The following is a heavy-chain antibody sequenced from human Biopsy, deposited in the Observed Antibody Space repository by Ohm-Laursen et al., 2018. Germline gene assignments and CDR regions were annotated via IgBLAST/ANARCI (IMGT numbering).Heavy chain of an antibody. CDR1: GGPFSSYY. CDR2: IYNTGST. Sequence: GTLSLTCTVSGGPFSSYYWNWIRQPPGKGLEWIGYIYNTGSTIYNPSLESRVTMSVDMPKNQFSLKLSSVTAADTAIYYCARGMRSSGWPYFDSWGQGTLVTVSS. V-gene: IGHV4-59*01. D-gene: IGHD6-19*01. J-gene: IGHJ4*02. CDR3: ARGMRSSGWPYFDS.